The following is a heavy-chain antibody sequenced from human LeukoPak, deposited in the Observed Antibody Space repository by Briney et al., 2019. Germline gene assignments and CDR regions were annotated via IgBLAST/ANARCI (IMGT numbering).Heavy chain of an antibody. J-gene: IGHJ4*02. CDR3: ARDPTHYYDSSGYYPEY. D-gene: IGHD3-22*01. CDR2: ISYDGSNK. CDR1: GFTFSSYG. V-gene: IGHV3-30*19. Sequence: GGSLRLSCAASGFTFSSYGMHWVRQAPGKGLEWVAVISYDGSNKYYADSVKGRFTISRDNSKNTLYLQMNSLRAEDTAVYYCARDPTHYYDSSGYYPEYWGQGTLVTVSS.